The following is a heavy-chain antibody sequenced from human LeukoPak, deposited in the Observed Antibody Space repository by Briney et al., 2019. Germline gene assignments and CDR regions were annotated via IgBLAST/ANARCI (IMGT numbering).Heavy chain of an antibody. CDR2: IRSDGSNK. J-gene: IGHJ4*02. CDR1: GFTFSSYG. CDR3: AKGLERESRLDS. D-gene: IGHD1-1*01. V-gene: IGHV3-30*02. Sequence: GGSLRLSCAASGFTFSSYGMHWVRQAPGKGLEWVAFIRSDGSNKYYADSVKGRFTISRDNAKNSLYLQMNGLRAEDTALYYCAKGLERESRLDSWGQGTLVTVSS.